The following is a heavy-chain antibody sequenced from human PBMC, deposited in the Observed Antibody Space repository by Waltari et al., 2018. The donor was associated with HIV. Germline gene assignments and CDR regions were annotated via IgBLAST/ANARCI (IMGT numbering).Heavy chain of an antibody. Sequence: EVQLVESGGGLVQPGGSLRLSCAASGFTFSSYWMHWVRQAPGKGRVWVARISSDASSTSYADSVKGRFTISRDNAKNTLYLQMNSLRAEDTAVYYCARIYSSGWYEYFDYWGQGTLVTVSS. D-gene: IGHD6-19*01. CDR3: ARIYSSGWYEYFDY. J-gene: IGHJ4*02. V-gene: IGHV3-74*01. CDR1: GFTFSSYW. CDR2: ISSDASST.